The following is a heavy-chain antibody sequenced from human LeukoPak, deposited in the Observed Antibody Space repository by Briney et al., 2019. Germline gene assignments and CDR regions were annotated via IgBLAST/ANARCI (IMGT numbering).Heavy chain of an antibody. J-gene: IGHJ4*02. V-gene: IGHV3-30*18. CDR1: GFTFSDSG. Sequence: PGGSLRLSCAASGFTFSDSGMHWVRQAPGKGLEWVAIISFDGSRRFYADSVRGRFTVSRDNSKNTLFLQMDSLSADDTGVYYCAKEGTDYGDYPYFFDYWAREPWSPSPQ. D-gene: IGHD4-17*01. CDR2: ISFDGSRR. CDR3: AKEGTDYGDYPYFFDY.